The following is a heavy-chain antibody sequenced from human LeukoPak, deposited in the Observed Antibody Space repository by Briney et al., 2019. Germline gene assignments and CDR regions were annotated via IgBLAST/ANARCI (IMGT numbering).Heavy chain of an antibody. D-gene: IGHD3-10*01. CDR3: ARDWPMVRGGGAFDI. CDR1: GGSISSYY. CDR2: IYYSGST. Sequence: PSETLSLTCTVSGGSISSYYWSWIRQPPGKGLEWIGYIYYSGSTNYNPSLKSRVTISVDTTKNQFSLKLSSVTAADTAVYYCARDWPMVRGGGAFDIWGQGTMVTVSS. V-gene: IGHV4-59*01. J-gene: IGHJ3*02.